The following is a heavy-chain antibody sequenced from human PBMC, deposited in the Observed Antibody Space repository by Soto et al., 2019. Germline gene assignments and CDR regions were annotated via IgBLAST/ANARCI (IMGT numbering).Heavy chain of an antibody. V-gene: IGHV3-30-3*01. D-gene: IGHD2-15*01. CDR1: GFTFSSYA. CDR2: ISYDGSNK. CDR3: ASVGADCSGGSCGNWYFDL. Sequence: QVQLVESGGGVVQPGRSLRLSCAASGFTFSSYAMHWVRQAPGKGLEWVAVISYDGSNKYYADSVKGRFTISRDNSKNTLYLQMNRLRAEDTAVYYCASVGADCSGGSCGNWYFDLWGRGTLVIVSS. J-gene: IGHJ2*01.